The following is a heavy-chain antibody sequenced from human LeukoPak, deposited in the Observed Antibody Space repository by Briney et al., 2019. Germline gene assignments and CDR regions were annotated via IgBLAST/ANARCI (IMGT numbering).Heavy chain of an antibody. CDR3: AKDRPGGGGGMGPRTIFGVADAFDI. V-gene: IGHV3-23*01. Sequence: PGGSLRLSCAASGFTFSSYGMHWVRQAPGKGLEWVSAISGSGGSTYYADSVKGRFTISRDNSKNTLYLQMNSLRAEDTAVYYCAKDRPGGGGGMGPRTIFGVADAFDIWGQGTMVTVSS. CDR2: ISGSGGST. J-gene: IGHJ3*02. CDR1: GFTFSSYG. D-gene: IGHD3-3*01.